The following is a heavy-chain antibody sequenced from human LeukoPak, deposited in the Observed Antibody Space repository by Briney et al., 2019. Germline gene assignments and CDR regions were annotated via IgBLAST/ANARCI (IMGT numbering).Heavy chain of an antibody. V-gene: IGHV3-66*01. D-gene: IGHD5-24*01. CDR1: GFSLSRYW. J-gene: IGHJ5*02. Sequence: GGSLRLSCAASGFSLSRYWMSWVRQAPGKGLEWVSVIYSGGSTYYADSVKGRFTISRDNSKNTLYLQMSSLRAEDTAVYYCARVAERWLHADWFDPWGQGTLVTVSS. CDR3: ARVAERWLHADWFDP. CDR2: IYSGGST.